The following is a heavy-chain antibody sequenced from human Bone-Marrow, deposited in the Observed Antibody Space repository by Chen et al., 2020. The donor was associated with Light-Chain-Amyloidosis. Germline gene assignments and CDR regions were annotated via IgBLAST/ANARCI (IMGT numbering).Heavy chain of an antibody. J-gene: IGHJ4*02. CDR3: ARDVAGADDY. CDR1: GFTFSRYW. V-gene: IGHV3-74*01. D-gene: IGHD6-19*01. Sequence: EVQLVESGGGLVQPGGSLRLSCAASGFTFSRYWMHWVRQVPGKGLVWVSRTNEDGITTTSADSVRGRFTISRDNAKNTMYLQRNRRKDEDTAVYYCARDVAGADDYWGQGNLVTVSS. CDR2: TNEDGITT.